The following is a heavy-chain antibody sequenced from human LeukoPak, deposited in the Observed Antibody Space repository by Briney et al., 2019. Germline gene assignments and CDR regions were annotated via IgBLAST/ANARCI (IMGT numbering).Heavy chain of an antibody. CDR3: ARGQRELLLVDY. CDR2: ISYDGSNK. D-gene: IGHD2-15*01. Sequence: PGGSLRLSCAASGFTFSSYAMHWARQAPGKGLEWVAVISYDGSNKYYADSVKGRFTISRDNSKNTLYLQMNSLRAEDTAVYYCARGQRELLLVDYWGQGTLVTVSS. CDR1: GFTFSSYA. J-gene: IGHJ4*02. V-gene: IGHV3-30*04.